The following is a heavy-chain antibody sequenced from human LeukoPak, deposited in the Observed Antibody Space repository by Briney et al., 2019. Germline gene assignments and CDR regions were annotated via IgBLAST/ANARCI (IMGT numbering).Heavy chain of an antibody. Sequence: GGSLRLSCAASGFTFNNYWMGWVRQAPGKGLEWVANIKPDGSEKYLDSVKGRFTISRDNAKNSLYLQMNSLRAEDTAVYYCFGIFWGQGTLVTVSS. V-gene: IGHV3-7*01. CDR2: IKPDGSEK. J-gene: IGHJ4*02. CDR1: GFTFNNYW. D-gene: IGHD1-14*01. CDR3: FGIF.